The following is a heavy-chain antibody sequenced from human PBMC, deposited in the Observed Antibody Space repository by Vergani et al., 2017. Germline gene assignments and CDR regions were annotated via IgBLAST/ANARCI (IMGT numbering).Heavy chain of an antibody. CDR3: ARLSTNGFDN. Sequence: QVQLQESGPGLVKPSQTLSLTCTVSGGSISSGYYYWSWIRQPPGKGLEWIGYIYYSGSTNYNPSLKSRVTISVDTSKNQFSLKLSSVTAADTAVYYCARLSTNGFDNWGQGTLVTVSS. CDR1: GGSISSGYYY. V-gene: IGHV4-30-4*01. CDR2: IYYSGST. J-gene: IGHJ5*02.